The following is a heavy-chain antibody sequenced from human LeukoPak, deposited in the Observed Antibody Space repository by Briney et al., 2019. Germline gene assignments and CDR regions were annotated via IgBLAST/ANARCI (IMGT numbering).Heavy chain of an antibody. Sequence: ASVKVSCKASGYTFTGYYMHWVRQAPGQGLEWMGWINPNSGGTNYAQKFQGRVTMTRDTSISTAYMELSRLRSDDTAVYYCARDRIVGAYSFDYWGQGTLVTVSS. CDR2: INPNSGGT. CDR3: ARDRIVGAYSFDY. V-gene: IGHV1-2*02. CDR1: GYTFTGYY. J-gene: IGHJ4*02. D-gene: IGHD1-26*01.